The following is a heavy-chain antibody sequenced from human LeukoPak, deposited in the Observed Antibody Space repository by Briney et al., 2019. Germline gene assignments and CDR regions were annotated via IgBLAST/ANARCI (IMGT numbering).Heavy chain of an antibody. CDR1: GFTFSNHA. CDR2: ISGSGGST. V-gene: IGHV3-23*01. CDR3: AKTIIAALPHYFDY. D-gene: IGHD6-6*01. Sequence: PGGSLRLSCAASGFTFSNHAMSWVRQAPGKGLEWVSAISGSGGSTYYADSVKGRFTISRDNSKNTLYLQMNSLRAEDTAVYYCAKTIIAALPHYFDYWGQGTLVTVSS. J-gene: IGHJ4*02.